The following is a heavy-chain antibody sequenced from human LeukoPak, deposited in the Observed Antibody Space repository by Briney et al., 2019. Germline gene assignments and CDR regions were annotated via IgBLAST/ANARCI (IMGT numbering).Heavy chain of an antibody. Sequence: SETLSLTCTVSGGSISSGGCYWIWIRQHPGKGLEWIGYIYYSGSTYYNPSLKSRVTISVDTSKNQFSLKLSSVTAADTAVYYCARYEYGDYSNWFNPWGQGTLVTVSS. J-gene: IGHJ5*02. CDR3: ARYEYGDYSNWFNP. CDR1: GGSISSGGCY. V-gene: IGHV4-31*03. D-gene: IGHD4-17*01. CDR2: IYYSGST.